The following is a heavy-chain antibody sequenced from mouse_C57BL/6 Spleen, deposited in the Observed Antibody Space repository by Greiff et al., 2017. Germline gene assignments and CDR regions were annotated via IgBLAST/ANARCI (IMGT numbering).Heavy chain of an antibody. CDR1: GFTFSSYA. D-gene: IGHD1-1*01. CDR3: ARARGYGSRYAMDY. V-gene: IGHV5-4*03. Sequence: EVKLVESGGGLVKPGGSLKLSCAASGFTFSSYAMSWVRQTPEKRLEWVATISDGGSYTYYPDNVKGRFTISRDNAKNNLYLQMSHLKSEDTAMYYCARARGYGSRYAMDYWGQGTSVTVSS. CDR2: ISDGGSYT. J-gene: IGHJ4*01.